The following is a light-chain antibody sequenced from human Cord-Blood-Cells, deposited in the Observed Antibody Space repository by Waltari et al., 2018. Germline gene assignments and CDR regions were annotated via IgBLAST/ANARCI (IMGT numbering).Light chain of an antibody. CDR2: DVS. J-gene: IGLJ1*01. Sequence: QSALTQPASVSGSPGQSITISCTGTSSDVGGYNYVSCYQQHPGKAPKLMIYDVSNRPSGFSNRFSGSKSGNTASLTISGLQAEDEADYYCSSYTSSSTLEVFGTGTKVTVL. V-gene: IGLV2-14*01. CDR1: SSDVGGYNY. CDR3: SSYTSSSTLEV.